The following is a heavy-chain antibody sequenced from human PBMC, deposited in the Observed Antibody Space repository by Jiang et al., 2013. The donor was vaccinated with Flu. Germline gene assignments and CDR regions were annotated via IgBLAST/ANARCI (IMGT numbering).Heavy chain of an antibody. CDR3: ARESTGIAAGYYYYGMDV. D-gene: IGHD6-13*01. CDR2: INPSGGST. CDR1: GYTFTSYY. V-gene: IGHV1-46*01. J-gene: IGHJ6*02. Sequence: GAEVKKPGASVKVSCKASGYTFTSYYMHWVRQAPGQGLEWMGIINPSGGSTSYAQKFQGRVTMTRDTSTGTVYMELSSLRSEDTAVYYCARESTGIAAGYYYYGMDVWGQGTTVTVSS.